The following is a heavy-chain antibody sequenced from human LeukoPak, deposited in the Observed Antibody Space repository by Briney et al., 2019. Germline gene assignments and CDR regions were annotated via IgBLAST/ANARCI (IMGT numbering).Heavy chain of an antibody. CDR1: GFTFSSYS. J-gene: IGHJ5*02. D-gene: IGHD4-17*01. CDR3: ARDLKTVTTGWFDP. CDR2: ISSSSSYI. Sequence: GSLRLSCAASGFTFSSYSMNWVRQAPGKGLEWVSSISSSSSYIYYADSVKGRFTISRDNAKNSLYLQMNSPRAEDTAVYYCARDLKTVTTGWFDPWGQGTLVTVSS. V-gene: IGHV3-21*01.